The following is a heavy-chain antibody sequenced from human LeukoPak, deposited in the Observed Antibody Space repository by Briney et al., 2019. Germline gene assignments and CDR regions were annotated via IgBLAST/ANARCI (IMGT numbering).Heavy chain of an antibody. V-gene: IGHV3-7*01. D-gene: IGHD5-18*01. Sequence: GGSLRLSCAASGFTFSSYWMSWVRQAPRKGLEWVANIKQDGSEKYYVDSVRGRFTISRDNAKNSLYLQMNSLRAEDTAVYYCARVATGGYSYGYNSKPSYYFDYWGQGTLVTVSS. CDR1: GFTFSSYW. J-gene: IGHJ4*02. CDR3: ARVATGGYSYGYNSKPSYYFDY. CDR2: IKQDGSEK.